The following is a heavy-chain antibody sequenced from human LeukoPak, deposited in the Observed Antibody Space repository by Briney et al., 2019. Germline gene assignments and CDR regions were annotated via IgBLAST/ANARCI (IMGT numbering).Heavy chain of an antibody. Sequence: SETRSLTCTVCGGSISSYYWSWIRRPPGKGLEWIGYIYYSGSTNYNPSLKSRVTISVDTSKNQFSLKLSSVTAADTAVYYCARYSGGWYLGSTFDYWGQGTLVTVSS. CDR3: ARYSGGWYLGSTFDY. CDR2: IYYSGST. J-gene: IGHJ4*02. V-gene: IGHV4-59*01. D-gene: IGHD6-19*01. CDR1: GGSISSYY.